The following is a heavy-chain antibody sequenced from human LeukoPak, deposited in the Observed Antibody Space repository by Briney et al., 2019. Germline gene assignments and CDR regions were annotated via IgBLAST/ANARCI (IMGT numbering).Heavy chain of an antibody. CDR2: INHSGST. Sequence: KSSETLSLTCAVYGGSFSGYYWSWIRQPPGKGLEWIGEINHSGSTNYNPSLKSRVTISVDTSKNQFSLKLSSVTAADTAVYYCARGEWIQLWLLYYWGQGTLVTVSS. CDR1: GGSFSGYY. CDR3: ARGEWIQLWLLYY. J-gene: IGHJ4*02. V-gene: IGHV4-34*01. D-gene: IGHD5-18*01.